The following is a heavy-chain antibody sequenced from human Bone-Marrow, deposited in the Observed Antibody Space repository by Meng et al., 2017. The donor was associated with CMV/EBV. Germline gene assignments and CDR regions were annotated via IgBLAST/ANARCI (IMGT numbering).Heavy chain of an antibody. Sequence: ASVKVSCKASGYTFTSYGISWVRQAPGQGLEWMGWISAYNGNTNYVQKLQGRVTMTTDTSTSTAYMELRSLRSDDTAVYYCARDFHCSSTSFYTREAFDIWGQGTMVTVSS. CDR2: ISAYNGNT. V-gene: IGHV1-18*01. CDR3: ARDFHCSSTSFYTREAFDI. D-gene: IGHD2-2*02. CDR1: GYTFTSYG. J-gene: IGHJ3*02.